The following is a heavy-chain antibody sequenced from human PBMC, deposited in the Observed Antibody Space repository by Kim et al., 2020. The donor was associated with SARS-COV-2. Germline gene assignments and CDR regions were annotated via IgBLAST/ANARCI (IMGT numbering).Heavy chain of an antibody. CDR2: ISWNSGSI. CDR3: AKDMDRLRYFDWLLYRGGVDY. Sequence: GGSLRLSCAASGFTFDDYAMHWVRQAPGKGLEWVSGISWNSGSIGYADSVKGRFTISRDNAKNSLYLQMNSLRAEDTALYYCAKDMDRLRYFDWLLYRGGVDYWGQGTLVTVSS. J-gene: IGHJ4*02. CDR1: GFTFDDYA. D-gene: IGHD3-9*01. V-gene: IGHV3-9*01.